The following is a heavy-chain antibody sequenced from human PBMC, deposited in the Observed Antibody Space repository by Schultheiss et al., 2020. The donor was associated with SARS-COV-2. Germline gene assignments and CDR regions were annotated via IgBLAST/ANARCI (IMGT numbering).Heavy chain of an antibody. CDR3: AKRGVRFSGMDV. D-gene: IGHD3-16*01. Sequence: GGSLRLSCAASGFTLSTYVMNWVRQVPGKGLEWVSGISGSNVNTYYADSVKGRFTFSSDNSKNTVYLQMNGLRAEDTAVYYCAKRGVRFSGMDVWGQGTTVTVSS. V-gene: IGHV3-23*01. J-gene: IGHJ6*02. CDR1: GFTLSTYV. CDR2: ISGSNVNT.